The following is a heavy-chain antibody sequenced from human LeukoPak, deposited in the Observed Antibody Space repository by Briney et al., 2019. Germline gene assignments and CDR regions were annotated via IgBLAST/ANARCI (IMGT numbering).Heavy chain of an antibody. CDR1: GGSFSGYY. CDR2: INHSGST. CDR3: ARHSPARKFRIDY. Sequence: SETLSLTCAVYGGSFSGYYWSWIRQPPGKGLEWIGEINHSGSTNYNPSLKSRVTISVDTSKNQFSLKLSSVTAADTAVYYCARHSPARKFRIDYWGQGTLVTVSS. D-gene: IGHD2-15*01. V-gene: IGHV4-34*01. J-gene: IGHJ4*02.